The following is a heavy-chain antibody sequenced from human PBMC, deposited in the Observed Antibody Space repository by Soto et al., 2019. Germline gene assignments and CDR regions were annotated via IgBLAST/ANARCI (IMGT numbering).Heavy chain of an antibody. J-gene: IGHJ4*02. Sequence: GGSLRLSCAASGFTFSTYAMSWVRQAPGKGLEWVSAISGSGGSTNYADSVKGRFTISRDNSRNTLYLQMNFLRGGDTAVYYCAKALWFGESSHYFDYWGQGTLVTVSS. CDR2: ISGSGGST. CDR1: GFTFSTYA. CDR3: AKALWFGESSHYFDY. V-gene: IGHV3-23*01. D-gene: IGHD3-10*01.